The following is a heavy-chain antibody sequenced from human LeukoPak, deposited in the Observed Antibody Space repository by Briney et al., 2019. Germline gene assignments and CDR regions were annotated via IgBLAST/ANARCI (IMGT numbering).Heavy chain of an antibody. CDR3: ASPTGVVVL. Sequence: VASVKVSCKASGGTFSSYAISWVRQAPGQGLEWTGRIIPIFGTANYAQKFQGRVTITTDESTSTAYMELSSLRSEDTAVYYCASPTGVVVLWGQGTLVTVSS. V-gene: IGHV1-69*05. CDR2: IIPIFGTA. D-gene: IGHD3-22*01. J-gene: IGHJ4*02. CDR1: GGTFSSYA.